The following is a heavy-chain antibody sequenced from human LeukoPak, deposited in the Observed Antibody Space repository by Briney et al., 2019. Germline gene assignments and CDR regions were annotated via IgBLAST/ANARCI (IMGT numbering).Heavy chain of an antibody. D-gene: IGHD3-22*01. CDR3: ARVGLGSSGYHDY. Sequence: PSETLSLTCTVSGGSISSSSYYWGWIRQPPGKGLEWIGSIYYSGSTYYNPSLKSRVTMSVDRSTNQFSLKLSSVTAADTAVYYCARVGLGSSGYHDYWGQGTLVTVSS. CDR2: IYYSGST. J-gene: IGHJ4*02. CDR1: GGSISSSSYY. V-gene: IGHV4-39*07.